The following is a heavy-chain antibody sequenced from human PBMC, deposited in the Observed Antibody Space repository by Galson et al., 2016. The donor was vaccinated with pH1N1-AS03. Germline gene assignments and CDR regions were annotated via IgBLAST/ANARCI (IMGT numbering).Heavy chain of an antibody. D-gene: IGHD3-3*02. CDR3: AREGGSFADYDS. CDR2: ISGSVHGT. CDR1: GFTFSNYA. J-gene: IGHJ4*02. V-gene: IGHV3-23*01. Sequence: SLRLSCAASGFTFSNYAMSWVRQAPGKGLEWVSTISGSVHGTYYTDSVKGRFTISRDNSKNSLYLLMDSLRLEDTAVYYCAREGGSFADYDSWGQGTLVTVSS.